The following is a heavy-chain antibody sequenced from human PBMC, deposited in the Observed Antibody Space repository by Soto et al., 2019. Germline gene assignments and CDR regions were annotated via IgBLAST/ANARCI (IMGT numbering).Heavy chain of an antibody. CDR2: ISPMFGKA. V-gene: IGHV1-69*01. CDR1: GGTFNNYA. Sequence: QVQLVQSGAEVKRPGSSVKVSCKASGGTFNNYAINWVRQAPGQGREWMGDISPMFGKANYAQKFQGRVKITADDSTATAYLELSSLRSEDTALYYCAREVEVHTPVFGFWGQGSLVTVSS. D-gene: IGHD2-2*01. CDR3: AREVEVHTPVFGF. J-gene: IGHJ4*02.